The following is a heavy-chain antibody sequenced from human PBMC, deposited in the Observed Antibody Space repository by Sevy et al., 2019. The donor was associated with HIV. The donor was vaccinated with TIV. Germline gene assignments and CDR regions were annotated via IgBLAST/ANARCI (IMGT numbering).Heavy chain of an antibody. CDR2: ISQTYDGSKK. V-gene: IGHV3-30*10. J-gene: IGHJ4*02. CDR1: GFTFGSYT. D-gene: IGHD3-22*01. Sequence: GGYLRLSCAASGFTFGSYTLHWVRQAPGKGLEWVALISQTYDGSKKYYIDSVQGRVTISRDNSKNTLYLQMDSLRPEETAVYYCARDNSGYFFFDYWGQGTLVTVSS. CDR3: ARDNSGYFFFDY.